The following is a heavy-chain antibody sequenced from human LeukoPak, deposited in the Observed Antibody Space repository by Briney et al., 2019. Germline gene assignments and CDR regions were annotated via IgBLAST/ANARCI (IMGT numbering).Heavy chain of an antibody. CDR2: IWYDGSNK. CDR1: GFTFSSYG. CDR3: ARDPTAMVISFDY. Sequence: GGSLRLSGAASGFTFSSYGMHWVRQAPGKGLEWVAVIWYDGSNKYYEDSVKGRFTISRDNAKNSLYLQMNSLRAEDTAVYYCARDPTAMVISFDYWGQGTLVTVSS. J-gene: IGHJ4*02. V-gene: IGHV3-33*01. D-gene: IGHD5-18*01.